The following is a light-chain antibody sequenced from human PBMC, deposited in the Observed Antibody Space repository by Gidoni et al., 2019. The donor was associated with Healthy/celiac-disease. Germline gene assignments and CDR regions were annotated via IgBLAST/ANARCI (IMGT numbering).Light chain of an antibody. V-gene: IGKV2-28*01. CDR1: QSLLHSNGYNY. CDR2: LGS. Sequence: DIVMTQSPLSLPVTPGEPASISCRSSQSLLHSNGYNYLDWYLQKPGQSPQLLIYLGSNRASGVPDRCSGSGSGTDFTLKISRVEAEDVGVYYCMQALQTPLTFXGXTKVEIK. J-gene: IGKJ4*01. CDR3: MQALQTPLT.